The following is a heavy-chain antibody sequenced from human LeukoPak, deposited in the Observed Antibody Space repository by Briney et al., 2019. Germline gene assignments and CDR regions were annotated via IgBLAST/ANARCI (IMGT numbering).Heavy chain of an antibody. CDR1: GYTFTSYG. CDR3: ARDGGGVGALSPDY. Sequence: ASVKVSCKASGYTFTSYGIIWVRQAPGQGLEWMGWISAYNGNTNYAQKLQGRVTMTTDTSTSTAYMELRSLRSDDTAVYYCARDGGGVGALSPDYWGQGTLVTVSS. V-gene: IGHV1-18*01. D-gene: IGHD1-26*01. CDR2: ISAYNGNT. J-gene: IGHJ4*02.